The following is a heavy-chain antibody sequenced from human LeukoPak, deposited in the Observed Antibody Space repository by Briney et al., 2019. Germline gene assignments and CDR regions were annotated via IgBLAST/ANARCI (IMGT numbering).Heavy chain of an antibody. V-gene: IGHV4-59*01. Sequence: SETLSLTCTVSGGSTTGYYWTWIRQPPGKGLDWIGYMYSGGTTNYSPSLKSRVTISEDMSKNQFSLKLTSVIAADTAVYYCARHSGHSSTNDAFDIWGQGTMVIVSS. J-gene: IGHJ3*02. D-gene: IGHD6-13*01. CDR3: ARHSGHSSTNDAFDI. CDR1: GGSTTGYY. CDR2: MYSGGTT.